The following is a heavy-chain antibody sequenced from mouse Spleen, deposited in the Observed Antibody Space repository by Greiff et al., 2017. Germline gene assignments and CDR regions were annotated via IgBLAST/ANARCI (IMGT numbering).Heavy chain of an antibody. CDR2: ISSGSSTI. D-gene: IGHD2-3*01. V-gene: IGHV5-17*01. J-gene: IGHJ4*01. CDR3: ARPRWLLRAMDY. CDR1: GFTFSDYG. Sequence: EVMLVESGGGLVKPGGSLKLSCAASGFTFSDYGMHWVRQAPEKGLEWVAYISSGSSTIYYADTVKGRFTISRDNAKNTLFLQMTSLRSEDTAMYYCARPRWLLRAMDYWGQGTSVTVSS.